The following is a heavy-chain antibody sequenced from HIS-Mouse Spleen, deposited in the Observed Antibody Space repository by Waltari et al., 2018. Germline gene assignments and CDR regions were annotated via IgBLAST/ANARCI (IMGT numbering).Heavy chain of an antibody. CDR3: AKDKHHAFDY. J-gene: IGHJ4*02. V-gene: IGHV3-30*18. CDR2: ISYDGSNQ. Sequence: QVQLVESGGGVVQPGRSLRLSCAASGFTFSSYGMHWVRQAPGKGLGWLAVISYDGSNQYYADCVKGRFTIARDNSKNTLYLQMNSLRAEDTAVYYCAKDKHHAFDYWGQGTLVTVSS. CDR1: GFTFSSYG.